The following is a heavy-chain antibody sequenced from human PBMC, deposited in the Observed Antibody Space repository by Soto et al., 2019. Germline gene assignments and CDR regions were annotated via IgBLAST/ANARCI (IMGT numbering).Heavy chain of an antibody. CDR2: ISWNSGSI. J-gene: IGHJ3*02. Sequence: GGSLRLSCAASGFTFDDYAMHWVRQAPGKGLEWVSGISWNSGSIGYADSVKGRFTISRDDAKNSLYLQMNSLRAEDTALYYCAKSRVVINAFDIWGQGTMVTVSS. V-gene: IGHV3-9*01. CDR1: GFTFDDYA. D-gene: IGHD3-22*01. CDR3: AKSRVVINAFDI.